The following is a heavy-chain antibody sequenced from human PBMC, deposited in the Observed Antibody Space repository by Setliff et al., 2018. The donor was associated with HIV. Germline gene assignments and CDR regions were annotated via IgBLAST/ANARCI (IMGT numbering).Heavy chain of an antibody. J-gene: IGHJ5*02. CDR2: INAGNGNT. D-gene: IGHD3-3*01. Sequence: ASVKVSCKASGGTFSTYALSWVRQAPGQRLEWMGWINAGNGNTKYSQKFQGRVTITRDTSASTAYMELSSLRSEDTAVYYCARRLAPYYNFWSGYSGWFDPWGQGTLVTVSS. V-gene: IGHV1-3*01. CDR1: GGTFSTYA. CDR3: ARRLAPYYNFWSGYSGWFDP.